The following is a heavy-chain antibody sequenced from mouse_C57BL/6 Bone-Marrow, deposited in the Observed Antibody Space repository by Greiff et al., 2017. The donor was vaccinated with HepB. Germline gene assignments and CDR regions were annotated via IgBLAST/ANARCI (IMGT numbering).Heavy chain of an antibody. V-gene: IGHV5-6*02. CDR2: ISSGGSYT. J-gene: IGHJ4*01. Sequence: DVMLVESGGDLVKPGGSLKLSCAASGFTFSSYGMSWVRQTPDKRLEWVATISSGGSYTYYPDSVKGRFTISRDNAKNTLYLQMSSLKSEDTAMYYCARQGDYGAAMDYWGQGTSVTVSS. CDR1: GFTFSSYG. CDR3: ARQGDYGAAMDY. D-gene: IGHD2-4*01.